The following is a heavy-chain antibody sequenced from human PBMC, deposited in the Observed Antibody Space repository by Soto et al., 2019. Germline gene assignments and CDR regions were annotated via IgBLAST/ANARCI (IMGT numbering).Heavy chain of an antibody. CDR1: GYTFTSYA. Sequence: ASVKVSCKAPGYTFTSYAMHWVRQAPGQRLEWMGWINAGNGNTKYSQKFQGRVTITRDTSASTAYMELSSLRSEDTAVYYCARDTPLAHSSGWYSGDWFDPWGQGTLVTVSS. D-gene: IGHD6-19*01. V-gene: IGHV1-3*01. CDR2: INAGNGNT. CDR3: ARDTPLAHSSGWYSGDWFDP. J-gene: IGHJ5*02.